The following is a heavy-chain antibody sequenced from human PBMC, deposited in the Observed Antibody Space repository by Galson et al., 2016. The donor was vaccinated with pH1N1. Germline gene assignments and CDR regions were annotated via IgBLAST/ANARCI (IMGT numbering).Heavy chain of an antibody. CDR3: ARGPIGGPRWAFDL. Sequence: SVKVSCKASGYSFIVHYMHWVRQAPGHGLEWMGWINPNSGDTKYAQNFQGRVTLTRDKSNNTAHMELSSLTSDDTAVYYCARGPIGGPRWAFDLWGQGTLVTVSS. CDR2: INPNSGDT. J-gene: IGHJ3*01. V-gene: IGHV1-2*02. CDR1: GYSFIVHY. D-gene: IGHD2-15*01.